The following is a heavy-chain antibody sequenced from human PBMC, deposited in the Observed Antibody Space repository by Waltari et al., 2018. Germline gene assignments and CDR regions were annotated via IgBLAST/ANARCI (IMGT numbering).Heavy chain of an antibody. Sequence: EVQLVESGGGLVQPGGSLRLSCAPSGFTVSDNYMGWVRQAPGKGLELVSVIYAGGSTSYAHAVKCRCTISRYNSKSTLYLQMNSLRAEDTAVYYCARGRNTNYVVYGMDVWGQGTTVTVSS. CDR1: GFTVSDNY. V-gene: IGHV3-66*02. CDR3: ARGRNTNYVVYGMDV. J-gene: IGHJ6*02. D-gene: IGHD4-4*01. CDR2: IYAGGST.